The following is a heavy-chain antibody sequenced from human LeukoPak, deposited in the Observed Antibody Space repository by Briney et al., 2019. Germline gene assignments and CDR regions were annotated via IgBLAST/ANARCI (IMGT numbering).Heavy chain of an antibody. CDR1: GFTFSSYE. CDR3: ARVWEGAVRGVITNWFDP. J-gene: IGHJ5*02. Sequence: GGSLRLSCAASGFTFSSYEMNWVRQAPGKGLEWVSSISSSSRYIYYADSVKGRFTISRDNAKNSLYLQMNSLRAEDTAVYYCARVWEGAVRGVITNWFDPWGQGTLVTVS. V-gene: IGHV3-21*01. D-gene: IGHD3-10*01. CDR2: ISSSSRYI.